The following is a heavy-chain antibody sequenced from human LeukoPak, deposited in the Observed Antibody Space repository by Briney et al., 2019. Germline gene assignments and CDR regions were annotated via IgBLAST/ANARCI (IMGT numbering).Heavy chain of an antibody. V-gene: IGHV3-33*06. D-gene: IGHD3-22*01. CDR3: VKDEDNSGLY. CDR2: IWNDGSEM. J-gene: IGHJ4*02. Sequence: GGSLRLSCAASGFIFSNYGMHWVRQAPGKGLDWVAVIWNDGSEMYYADSVKGRFTISRDNSKNTLYLQMNSVRVEDTAVYYCVKDEDNSGLYWGQGTLVTVSS. CDR1: GFIFSNYG.